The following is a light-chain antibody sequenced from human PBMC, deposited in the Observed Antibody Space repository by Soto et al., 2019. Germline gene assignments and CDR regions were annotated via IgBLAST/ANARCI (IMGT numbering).Light chain of an antibody. Sequence: QITQSRSTLSESVGDRVTITCRASQSISSWLAWYQQKPVKAPKLXXYKASSLESGVPLRFSASGSGTELTLTINSLQPYDFATYYCQQYNSYCPITFGQGTRLEIK. J-gene: IGKJ5*01. CDR2: KAS. CDR3: QQYNSYCPIT. V-gene: IGKV1-5*03. CDR1: QSISSW.